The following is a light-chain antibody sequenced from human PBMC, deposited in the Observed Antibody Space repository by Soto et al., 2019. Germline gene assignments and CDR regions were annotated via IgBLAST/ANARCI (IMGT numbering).Light chain of an antibody. CDR2: AAS. J-gene: IGKJ5*01. CDR1: XXISSY. CDR3: QQLNSYPIT. Sequence: QSPSFLSASVXXRVTITXXXXXXISSYLAWYKQKPGKAPNLLIYAASTLQSGVPSRFSGSGSGTEFTLTISSLQPEDFATYYCQQLNSYPITFGQGTRPEIK. V-gene: IGKV1-9*01.